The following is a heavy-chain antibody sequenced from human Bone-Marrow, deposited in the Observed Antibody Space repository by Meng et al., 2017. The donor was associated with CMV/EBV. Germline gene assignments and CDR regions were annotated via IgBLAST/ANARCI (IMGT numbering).Heavy chain of an antibody. V-gene: IGHV3-53*01. CDR2: IYSGGST. Sequence: GESLKISCAASGFTVSSNYMSWVRQAPGKGLEWVSVIYSGGSTYYADSVKGRFTISRDNSKNTLYLLMNSLRAEDTAVYYCARDQWLQFDFDYWGQGTLVTVSS. CDR1: GFTVSSNY. D-gene: IGHD5-24*01. CDR3: ARDQWLQFDFDY. J-gene: IGHJ4*02.